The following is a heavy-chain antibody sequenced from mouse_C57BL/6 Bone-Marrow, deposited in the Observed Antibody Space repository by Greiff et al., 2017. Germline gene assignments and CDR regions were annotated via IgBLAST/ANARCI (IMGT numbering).Heavy chain of an antibody. J-gene: IGHJ3*01. Sequence: VQLQQPGAELVRPGSSVKLSCKASGYTFTSYWLDWVKQRPGQGLEWIGNIYPSDSETHYNQKFKDKATLTVDKSSSTAYMQLSSLTSEDSAVYYCARRRYGNLAWFAYGGQGTLVTVSA. CDR3: ARRRYGNLAWFAY. D-gene: IGHD2-10*02. CDR1: GYTFTSYW. CDR2: IYPSDSET. V-gene: IGHV1-61*01.